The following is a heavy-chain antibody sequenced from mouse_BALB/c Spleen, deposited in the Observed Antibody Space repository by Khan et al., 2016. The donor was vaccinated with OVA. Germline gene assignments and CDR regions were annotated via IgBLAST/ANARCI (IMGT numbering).Heavy chain of an antibody. CDR2: INPSTGYT. V-gene: IGHV1-7*01. CDR1: GYTFTSYW. D-gene: IGHD1-1*01. CDR3: ANHGSSSAWLTY. Sequence: QVQLQQSGAELAKPGASAKMSCKASGYTFTSYWMHWVKQRPGQGLEWIGYINPSTGYTEYNQRFKDKATLTADKSSSTAYMQLSSLTSEESAVYYCANHGSSSAWLTYWGQGTLVTVSA. J-gene: IGHJ3*01.